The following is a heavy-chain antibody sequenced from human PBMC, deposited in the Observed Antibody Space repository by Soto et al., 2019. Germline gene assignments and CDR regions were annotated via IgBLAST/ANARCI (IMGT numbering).Heavy chain of an antibody. CDR3: ARTFSDGLPSEY. J-gene: IGHJ4*02. CDR2: IKPTGGST. Sequence: APRQGLEWMGMIKPTGGSTSYAQKFQGRVTMTRDTSTSTVYMELSSLTSEDTAVYYCARTFSDGLPSEYWGQRTPVTVSS. D-gene: IGHD6-25*01. V-gene: IGHV1-46*01.